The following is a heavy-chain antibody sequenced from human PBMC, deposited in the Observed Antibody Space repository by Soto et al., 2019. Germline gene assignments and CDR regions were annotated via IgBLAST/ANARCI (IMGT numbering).Heavy chain of an antibody. CDR2: INPNSGGT. J-gene: IGHJ6*02. CDR1: GYTFTGYY. Sequence: QVQLVQSGAEVKKPGASVKVSCKASGYTFTGYYMHWVRQDPGQGLEWMGWINPNSGGTNYAQKFQGWVTMTRDTSISTAYMELRRLRSDDTAVYYCARDLARWFGGGGMDLWGQGTTVTVSS. D-gene: IGHD3-10*01. CDR3: ARDLARWFGGGGMDL. V-gene: IGHV1-2*04.